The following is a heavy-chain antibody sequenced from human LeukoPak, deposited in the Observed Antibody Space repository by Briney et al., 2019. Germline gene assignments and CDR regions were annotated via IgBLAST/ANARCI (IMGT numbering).Heavy chain of an antibody. V-gene: IGHV3-23*01. Sequence: GGSLRLSCAASGFTFSNYWLTWVRQAPGKGLEWVSAISGSGGRTYYADSVKGRFTISRDNSKNTLYLQMNSLRAGDTAVYYCAKEHDSSGYYQYYFDYWGQGTLVTVSS. J-gene: IGHJ4*02. D-gene: IGHD3-22*01. CDR3: AKEHDSSGYYQYYFDY. CDR2: ISGSGGRT. CDR1: GFTFSNYW.